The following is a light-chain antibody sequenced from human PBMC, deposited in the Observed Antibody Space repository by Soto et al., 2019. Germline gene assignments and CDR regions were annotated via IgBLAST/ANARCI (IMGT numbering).Light chain of an antibody. J-gene: IGLJ1*01. CDR2: GNS. CDR3: QSFDSSRFYV. Sequence: QSVLTQPPSVSGAPGQRVTISCTGSSSNIGTGYDVHWYQQLPGTAPKLIIYGNSNRPSGVPDRFSGSKSGTSASLAITGLQAEDEADYYYQSFDSSRFYVFGTRTKVTVL. V-gene: IGLV1-40*01. CDR1: SSNIGTGYD.